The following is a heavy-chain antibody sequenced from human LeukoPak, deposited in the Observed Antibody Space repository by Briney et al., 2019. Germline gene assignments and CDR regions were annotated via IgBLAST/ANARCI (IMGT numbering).Heavy chain of an antibody. CDR1: GFTFSSYA. Sequence: GRSLRLSCAASGFTFSSYAMHWVRQAPGKGLEWVAVISYDGSNKYYADSVKGRFTISRDNSKNTLYLQMNSLRAEDTAVYYCARDLGGRRLSSGSPVDYWGQGTLVTVSS. D-gene: IGHD6-19*01. CDR2: ISYDGSNK. J-gene: IGHJ4*02. V-gene: IGHV3-30-3*01. CDR3: ARDLGGRRLSSGSPVDY.